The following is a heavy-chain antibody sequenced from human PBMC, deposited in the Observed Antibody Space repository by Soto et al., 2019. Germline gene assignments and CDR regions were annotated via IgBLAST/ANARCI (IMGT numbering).Heavy chain of an antibody. V-gene: IGHV3-74*01. Sequence: EVQLVESVGGLVQPGGSLRLSCAASGFTFSSYWMHWVRQAPVKGLVWVSRINSDGSSTRYAESVKGRFTVSRDNAQNTLYVQINGRGAEDTAVYYCVRTSLVVAAATREDYWGQGTLVTVSS. CDR1: GFTFSSYW. CDR3: VRTSLVVAAATREDY. D-gene: IGHD2-15*01. J-gene: IGHJ4*02. CDR2: INSDGSST.